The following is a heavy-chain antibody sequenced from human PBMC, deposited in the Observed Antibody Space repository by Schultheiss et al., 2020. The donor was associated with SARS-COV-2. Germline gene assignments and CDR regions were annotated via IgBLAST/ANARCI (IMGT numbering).Heavy chain of an antibody. CDR2: IDTSGST. CDR3: AREQAYCGGDCQPPYYYYGMDV. CDR1: GGSMTDFY. D-gene: IGHD2-21*02. J-gene: IGHJ6*02. Sequence: SQTLSLTCTVSGGSMTDFYWSWIRQSPQKGLEWIGRIDTSGSTNYNPSLKSRVTISVDTSKNQFSLKLSSVTAADTAVYYCAREQAYCGGDCQPPYYYYGMDVWGQGTTVTVSS. V-gene: IGHV4-4*07.